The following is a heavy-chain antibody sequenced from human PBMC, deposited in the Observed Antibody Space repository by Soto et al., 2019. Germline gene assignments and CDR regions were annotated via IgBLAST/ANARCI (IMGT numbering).Heavy chain of an antibody. CDR3: ANHRKYCSGGSCYGGNWFDPWGSIAYFDY. Sequence: ASVKVSCKASGGTFSSSTISWVRQAPGQGLEWMGRIIPILGIANYAQKFQGRVTITADKSTSTAYMELSSLRSEDTAVYYCANHRKYCSGGSCYGGNWFDPWGSIAYFDYWGQGTLVTVSS. D-gene: IGHD2-15*01. CDR2: IIPILGIA. V-gene: IGHV1-69*02. CDR1: GGTFSSST. J-gene: IGHJ4*02.